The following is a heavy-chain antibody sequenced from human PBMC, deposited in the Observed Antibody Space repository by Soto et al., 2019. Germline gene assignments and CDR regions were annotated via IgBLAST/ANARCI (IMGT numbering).Heavy chain of an antibody. CDR2: IIPIFGTA. D-gene: IGHD4-17*01. Sequence: QVQLVQFGAEVKKPGSSVKVACKASGGTFSSYAISWVRQAPGQGLEWMGGIIPIFGTANYAQKFQGRVTITADKSTSTAYMELSSLRSEDTAVYYCARASFRRKTTVPYYFDYWGQGTLVTVSS. CDR3: ARASFRRKTTVPYYFDY. J-gene: IGHJ4*02. CDR1: GGTFSSYA. V-gene: IGHV1-69*06.